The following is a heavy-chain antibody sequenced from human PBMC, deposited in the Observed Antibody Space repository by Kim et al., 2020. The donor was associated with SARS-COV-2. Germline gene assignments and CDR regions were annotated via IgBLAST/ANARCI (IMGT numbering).Heavy chain of an antibody. CDR2: MKPKTSGGTT. V-gene: IGHV3-15*01. CDR1: GFTFSDVW. Sequence: GGSLRLSCAVSGFTFSDVWMNWFRQAPGKGLEWVGRMKPKTSGGTTDCAAPVKGRFTISGDDTKNTVFLQMNSLKIEDTAVYYCFTGRSIGYWGQGTLVTVSS. CDR3: FTGRSIGY. J-gene: IGHJ4*02. D-gene: IGHD6-6*01.